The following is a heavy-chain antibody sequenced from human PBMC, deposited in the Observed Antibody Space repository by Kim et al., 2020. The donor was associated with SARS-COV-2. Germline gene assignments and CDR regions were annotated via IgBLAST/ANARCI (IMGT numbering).Heavy chain of an antibody. D-gene: IGHD3-10*01. Sequence: GGSLRLSFAASGFPFSETWMTWVRQAPGKGLEWFGRIKRNADGGPTDYAASVKGRFTISRDDSENILYLQMNSLRSEDTALYYCLTGIGKSDTDYWGQGT. J-gene: IGHJ4*02. V-gene: IGHV3-15*01. CDR2: IKRNADGGPT. CDR3: LTGIGKSDTDY. CDR1: GFPFSETW.